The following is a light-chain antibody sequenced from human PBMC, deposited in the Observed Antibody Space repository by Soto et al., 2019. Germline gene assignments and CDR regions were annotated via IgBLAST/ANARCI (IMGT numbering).Light chain of an antibody. V-gene: IGLV2-14*01. CDR2: DVS. Sequence: QSALTQPASVSGSPGQSITISCTGTSSDVGGYNYVSWYQQHPGKAPKLMIYDVSNRPSGVSNRFSGSKSGNTASLTISGLQAEDEADYYCSSYTSSSTHYVFGNGTKLTVL. CDR3: SSYTSSSTHYV. CDR1: SSDVGGYNY. J-gene: IGLJ1*01.